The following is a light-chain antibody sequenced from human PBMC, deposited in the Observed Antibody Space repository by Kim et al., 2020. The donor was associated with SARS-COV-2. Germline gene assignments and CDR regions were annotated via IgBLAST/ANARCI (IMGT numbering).Light chain of an antibody. CDR2: GNY. CDR1: SSNIGAGYD. CDR3: LSYDSSLSGWV. V-gene: IGLV1-40*01. J-gene: IGLJ3*02. Sequence: QSVLTQPPSVSGAPGQRVTISCTWSSSNIGAGYDVPWYQQLPGIAPKLLMYGNYNRPSGVPDRFSGSKSGTSASLAITGLQAEDEADYYCLSYDSSLSGWVFGGGTQLTVL.